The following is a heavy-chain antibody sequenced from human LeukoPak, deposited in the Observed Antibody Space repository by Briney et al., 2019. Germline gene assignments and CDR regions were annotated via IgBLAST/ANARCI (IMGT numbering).Heavy chain of an antibody. CDR3: ARGRGGSTLYYYYMDV. D-gene: IGHD6-13*01. CDR2: INTNTGNS. Sequence: ASVKVSCKASGYTFTGYYMHWVRQAPGQGLEWMGWINTNTGNSTYAQGFTGRYVFSLDTSVSTAYLQISSLKAEDTTVYYCARGRGGSTLYYYYMDVWGKGTTVTVSS. J-gene: IGHJ6*03. CDR1: GYTFTGYY. V-gene: IGHV7-4-1*02.